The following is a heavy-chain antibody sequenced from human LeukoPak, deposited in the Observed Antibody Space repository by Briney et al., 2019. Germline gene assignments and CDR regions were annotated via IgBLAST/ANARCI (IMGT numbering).Heavy chain of an antibody. CDR1: GGSISSGGYS. V-gene: IGHV4-30-2*01. Sequence: PSQTLSLTCAVSGGSISSGGYSWSWIRQPPGKGLEWIGYIYHSGSTYYNPSLKSRVTISVDRSKNQFSLKLSSVTAADTAVYYCARDSGYFDLWGRGTLVTVSS. J-gene: IGHJ2*01. CDR3: ARDSGYFDL. CDR2: IYHSGST.